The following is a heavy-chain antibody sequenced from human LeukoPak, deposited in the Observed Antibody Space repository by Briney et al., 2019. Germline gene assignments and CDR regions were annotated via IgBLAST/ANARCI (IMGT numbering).Heavy chain of an antibody. CDR2: IKEEGSGK. V-gene: IGHV3-7*02. D-gene: IGHD3-22*01. J-gene: IGHJ4*02. CDR1: GFTFSSYW. Sequence: GGSLRLSCAASGFTFSSYWMSWVRQAPGKGLEWVANIKEEGSGKYYVDSVKGRFTISRDNAKNSLYLQMNSLRAEDTAVYYCARIYYDSSGYRLFDYWGQGALVTVSS. CDR3: ARIYYDSSGYRLFDY.